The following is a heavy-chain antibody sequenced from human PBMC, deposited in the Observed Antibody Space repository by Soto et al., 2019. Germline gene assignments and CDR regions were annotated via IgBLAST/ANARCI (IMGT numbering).Heavy chain of an antibody. Sequence: ASVKVSCKVSGYTLTELSMHWVRQAPGKGLEWMGGFDPEDGETIYAQKFQGRVTMTEDTSTDTAYMALSSLRSEDTAVYYCATDLRGAGDAFDIWGQGTMVTVSS. CDR1: GYTLTELS. CDR3: ATDLRGAGDAFDI. J-gene: IGHJ3*02. V-gene: IGHV1-24*01. CDR2: FDPEDGET. D-gene: IGHD3-10*01.